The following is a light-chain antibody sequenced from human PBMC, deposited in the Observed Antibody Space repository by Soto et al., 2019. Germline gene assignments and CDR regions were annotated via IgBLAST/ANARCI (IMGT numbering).Light chain of an antibody. Sequence: QSVLTQPPSASGSPGQSVTISCTGTPSDVGASNYVSWYQKQPGKAPKLMISEVSKRPSGVPDRFAGSKSGNTASLTVSGLQAEDEADYYCSSSAGTKNMVFGAGTKLTVL. CDR1: PSDVGASNY. CDR3: SSSAGTKNMV. J-gene: IGLJ2*01. CDR2: EVS. V-gene: IGLV2-8*01.